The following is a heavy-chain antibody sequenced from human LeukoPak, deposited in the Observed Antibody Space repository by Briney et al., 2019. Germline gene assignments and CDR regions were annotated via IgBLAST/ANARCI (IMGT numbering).Heavy chain of an antibody. CDR1: GGSFSGYY. V-gene: IGHV4-34*01. CDR3: ARGLSCNIVANRNWFDP. J-gene: IGHJ5*02. Sequence: SETLSLTCAVYGGSFSGYYWSWIRQPPGKGLEWIGKINHSGSTNYNPSLKSRVTISVDTSKNQFSLKLSSVTAADTAVYYCARGLSCNIVANRNWFDPWGQGTLVTVSS. CDR2: INHSGST. D-gene: IGHD2-15*01.